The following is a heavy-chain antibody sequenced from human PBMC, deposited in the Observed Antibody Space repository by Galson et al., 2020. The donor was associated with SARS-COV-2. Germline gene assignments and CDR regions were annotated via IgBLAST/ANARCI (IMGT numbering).Heavy chain of an antibody. D-gene: IGHD6-19*01. V-gene: IGHV3-11*01. Sequence: AGGSLRLSCAASGFTFSDYYMSWIRQAPGKGLEWASYISSSGSTIYSADSVKGRLTISRDNAKNSLYLQMNSLRAEDTAVYYCARAAVAVAGTSGYYYGMDVWGQGTTVTVSS. J-gene: IGHJ6*02. CDR3: ARAAVAVAGTSGYYYGMDV. CDR1: GFTFSDYY. CDR2: ISSSGSTI.